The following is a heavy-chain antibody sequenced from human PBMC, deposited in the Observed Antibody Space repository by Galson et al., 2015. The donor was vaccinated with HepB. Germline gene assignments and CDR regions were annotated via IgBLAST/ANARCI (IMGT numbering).Heavy chain of an antibody. CDR1: GFTFSSYA. Sequence: SLRLSCAASGFTFSSYAMHWVRQAPGKGLEWVAVISYDGSNKYYADSVKGRFTISRDNSKNTLYLQMNSLRAEDTAVYYCARDPTAMVKNAFDIWGQGTMVTVSS. CDR2: ISYDGSNK. J-gene: IGHJ3*02. V-gene: IGHV3-30-3*01. CDR3: ARDPTAMVKNAFDI. D-gene: IGHD5-18*01.